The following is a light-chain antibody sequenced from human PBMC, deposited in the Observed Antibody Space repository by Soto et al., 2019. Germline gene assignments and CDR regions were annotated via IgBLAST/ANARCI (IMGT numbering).Light chain of an antibody. V-gene: IGKV1-16*02. Sequence: DIQMTQSPSSLSASVGDRVAITCRASQDISRYLAWFQQTPGKAPKSLIYAASNLESGVPSKFSGSGYGTDFTLTISNLQPEDFATYYCQQYSAYPLTFGGGTKVEI. CDR1: QDISRY. CDR2: AAS. CDR3: QQYSAYPLT. J-gene: IGKJ4*01.